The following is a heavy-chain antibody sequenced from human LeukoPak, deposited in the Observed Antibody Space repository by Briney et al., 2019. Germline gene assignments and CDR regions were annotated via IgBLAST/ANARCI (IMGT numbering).Heavy chain of an antibody. D-gene: IGHD3-3*01. V-gene: IGHV3-48*01. CDR1: GFTFSSYN. J-gene: IGHJ4*02. Sequence: GGSLRLSCAASGFTFSSYNMNWARRAPGKGLEWVSYISSSSSTRYYAGSVKGRFTISRDNGKHSLSLQMNSLRAEDTAVYYCAREGSDFWSGYSKGYFDYWGQGTLVTVSS. CDR2: ISSSSSTR. CDR3: AREGSDFWSGYSKGYFDY.